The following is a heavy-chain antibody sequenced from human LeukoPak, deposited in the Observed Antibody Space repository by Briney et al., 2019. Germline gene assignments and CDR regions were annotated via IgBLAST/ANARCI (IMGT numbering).Heavy chain of an antibody. Sequence: GGSLRLSCAGSGFTFSRYWMTWVRQAPGKGLEWVTNIKEDGGEKYYADSVKGRFTISRDNAKNSLYLQMNSLRVEDTAVYYCTVDSWELRGYWGQGTLVTVAS. CDR3: TVDSWELRGY. D-gene: IGHD3-10*01. CDR1: GFTFSRYW. V-gene: IGHV3-7*01. CDR2: IKEDGGEK. J-gene: IGHJ4*02.